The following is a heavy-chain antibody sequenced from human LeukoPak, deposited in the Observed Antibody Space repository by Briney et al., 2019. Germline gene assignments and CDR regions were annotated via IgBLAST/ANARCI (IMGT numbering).Heavy chain of an antibody. CDR3: ARATARYNWNDPAGDC. V-gene: IGHV3-30-3*01. CDR1: GFTFSSYA. Sequence: GGSLRLSCAASGFTFSSYAMHWVRRAPGKGLEWVAVISYGGSNKYYADSVKGRFTISRDNSKNTLYLQMNSLRAEDTAVYYCARATARYNWNDPAGDCWGQGTLVTVSS. CDR2: ISYGGSNK. J-gene: IGHJ4*02. D-gene: IGHD1-1*01.